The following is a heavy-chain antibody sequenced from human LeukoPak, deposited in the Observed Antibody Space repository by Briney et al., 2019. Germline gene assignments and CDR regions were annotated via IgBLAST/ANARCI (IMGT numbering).Heavy chain of an antibody. CDR3: ARDGIDSSSGISYYYYMAV. D-gene: IGHD3-22*01. Sequence: GGSLRLSCAASGFTFSSYWMHWVRQAPGKGLVWVSRINSDGGSTTYADSVKGRFTISRDNAKKTLYLQMNSLRVEDTAVYYCARDGIDSSSGISYYYYMAVWGKGTTVTISS. J-gene: IGHJ6*03. CDR1: GFTFSSYW. CDR2: INSDGGST. V-gene: IGHV3-74*01.